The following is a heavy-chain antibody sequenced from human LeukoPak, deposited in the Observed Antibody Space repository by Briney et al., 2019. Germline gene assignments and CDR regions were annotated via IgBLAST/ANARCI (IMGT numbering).Heavy chain of an antibody. CDR1: GGFISNYY. D-gene: IGHD2-15*01. V-gene: IGHV4-4*07. CDR3: ARALRSGDYSDY. J-gene: IGHJ4*02. CDR2: IYSSGTT. Sequence: PSETLSLTCTVSGGFISNYYWSWIRQPAGKGLEWIGRIYSSGTTKYNPSLKSRVTISVDKSKNQFSLKLSSVTAADTAVCYCARALRSGDYSDYWGQGTLVTVSS.